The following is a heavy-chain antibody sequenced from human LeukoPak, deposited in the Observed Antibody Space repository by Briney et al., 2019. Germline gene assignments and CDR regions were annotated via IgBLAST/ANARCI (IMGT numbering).Heavy chain of an antibody. Sequence: GGSLRLSCAASGFTFTRYSMTWVRQAPGKGLEWVSYISSSSSTIYYADSVKGRFTISRDNAKNSLYLQMNSLRAEDTAVYYCARGQQLVLGYFDYWGQGTLVTVSS. V-gene: IGHV3-48*01. J-gene: IGHJ4*02. CDR3: ARGQQLVLGYFDY. D-gene: IGHD6-13*01. CDR1: GFTFTRYS. CDR2: ISSSSSTI.